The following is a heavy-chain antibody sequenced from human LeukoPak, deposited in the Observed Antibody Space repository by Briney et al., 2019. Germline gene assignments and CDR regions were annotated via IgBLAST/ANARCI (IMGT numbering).Heavy chain of an antibody. D-gene: IGHD3-22*01. CDR2: ISYDGSNK. J-gene: IGHJ4*02. Sequence: PGGSLRLSCAASGFTFSSYAMHWVRQAPGKGLEWVAVISYDGSNKYYADSVKGRFTISRDNSKNTLYRQMNSLRAEDTAVYYCARDFQIHSSGSIDYWGQGTLVTVSS. CDR1: GFTFSSYA. CDR3: ARDFQIHSSGSIDY. V-gene: IGHV3-30*04.